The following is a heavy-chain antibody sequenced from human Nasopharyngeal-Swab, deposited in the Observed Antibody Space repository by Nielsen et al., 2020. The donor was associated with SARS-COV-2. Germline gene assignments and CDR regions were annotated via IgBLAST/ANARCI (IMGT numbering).Heavy chain of an antibody. J-gene: IGHJ4*02. CDR3: TTDRGITERPLFDF. CDR2: IKSKSDGGTT. D-gene: IGHD1-14*01. V-gene: IGHV3-15*01. Sequence: GESLKISCAASGFTFTNAWMGWVRQAPGKGLEWVGRIKSKSDGGTTDYAAPVKGRFSTSRDDSRNTIYVQMNTLQTEDTAVYYCTTDRGITERPLFDFWGQGTLVTVSS. CDR1: GFTFTNAW.